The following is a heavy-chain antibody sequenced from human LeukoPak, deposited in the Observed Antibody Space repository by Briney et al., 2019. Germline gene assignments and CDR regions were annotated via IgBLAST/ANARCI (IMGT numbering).Heavy chain of an antibody. D-gene: IGHD2-15*01. CDR1: GYTFTSYY. CDR3: AREQYCSGGSCYGGSFDY. Sequence: GASVKVSCKASGYTFTSYYMHWVRQAPGQGLEWMGIINPSGGSTSYADSMKGRFTISRDNAKNTLYLQMNSLRAEDTAVYYCAREQYCSGGSCYGGSFDYWGQGTLVTVSS. J-gene: IGHJ4*02. CDR2: INPSGGST. V-gene: IGHV1-46*04.